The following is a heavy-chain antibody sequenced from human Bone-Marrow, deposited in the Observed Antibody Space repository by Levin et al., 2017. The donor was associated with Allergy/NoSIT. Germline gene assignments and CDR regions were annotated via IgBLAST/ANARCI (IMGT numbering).Heavy chain of an antibody. CDR1: GFTFSDYY. D-gene: IGHD1-7*01. Sequence: GGSLRLSCAASGFTFSDYYMSWIRQAPGKGLEWISYISSSGGTKYYGDSVKGRFTISRDNAKNSLYLQINSLKAEDTAVYYCARRRAELNYELAYSYYSGMDVWGQGTTVTVSS. J-gene: IGHJ6*02. CDR3: ARRRAELNYELAYSYYSGMDV. V-gene: IGHV3-11*01. CDR2: ISSSGGTK.